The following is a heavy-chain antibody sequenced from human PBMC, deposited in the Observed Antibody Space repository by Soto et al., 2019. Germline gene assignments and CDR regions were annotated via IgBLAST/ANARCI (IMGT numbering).Heavy chain of an antibody. J-gene: IGHJ4*02. CDR2: IIPIFGTA. V-gene: IGHV1-69*01. D-gene: IGHD3-3*01. CDR3: ARSPFFGVVIIGVDY. CDR1: GGTFSSYA. Sequence: QVQLVQSGAEVKKPGSSVKVSCKASGGTFSSYAISWVRQAPGQGLEWMGGIIPIFGTANYAQKFQGRVTITADESTSTGYMELSSLRSEDTAVYYCARSPFFGVVIIGVDYWGQGSLVTVYS.